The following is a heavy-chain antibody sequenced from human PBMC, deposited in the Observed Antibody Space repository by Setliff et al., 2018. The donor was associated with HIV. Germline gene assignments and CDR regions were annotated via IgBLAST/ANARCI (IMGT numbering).Heavy chain of an antibody. J-gene: IGHJ4*02. Sequence: GGSLRLSCEGSGFIFNNYAMHWVRLRPGKGLEWVSGISWNSDIMDYADSVRGRFIISRDNAKNTLYLQVNSLKTEDTAVYYCTTGIDWGQGTLVTVSS. CDR2: ISWNSDIM. CDR1: GFIFNNYA. V-gene: IGHV3-9*01. CDR3: TTGID. D-gene: IGHD2-21*01.